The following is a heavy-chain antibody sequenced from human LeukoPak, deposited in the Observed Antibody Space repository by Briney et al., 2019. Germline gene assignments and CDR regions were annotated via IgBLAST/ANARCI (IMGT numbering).Heavy chain of an antibody. V-gene: IGHV3-30-3*01. CDR2: ISYDGSNK. D-gene: IGHD6-19*01. Sequence: PGRSLRLSCAASGFAFSGYAMYWVRQAPGKGLEWVIVISYDGSNKYYADSVKGRFTISRDNSKNTLYLQMNSLRAEDTAVYYCARGSPPDSWGQGTLVTVSS. CDR3: ARGSPPDS. CDR1: GFAFSGYA. J-gene: IGHJ4*02.